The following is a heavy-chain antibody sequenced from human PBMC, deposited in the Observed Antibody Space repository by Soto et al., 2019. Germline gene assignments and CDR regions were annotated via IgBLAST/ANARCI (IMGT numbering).Heavy chain of an antibody. D-gene: IGHD1-7*01. CDR3: AREKSDLELFNWLDP. CDR1: GYSFTTYW. CDR2: IDPRDSYT. V-gene: IGHV5-10-1*01. Sequence: GESLKISCEASGYSFTTYWISWVRQMPGKGLEWMGAIDPRDSYTKYSPSFQGHVTISVDKSISTAYLQWDSLKASDTAIYYCAREKSDLELFNWLDPWGQGTLVTVSS. J-gene: IGHJ5*02.